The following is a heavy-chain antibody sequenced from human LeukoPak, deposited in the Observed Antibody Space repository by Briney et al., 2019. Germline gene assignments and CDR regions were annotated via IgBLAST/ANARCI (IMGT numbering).Heavy chain of an antibody. CDR1: GFTFSSYA. CDR3: ARDRGPGVTNWFDP. CDR2: ISYDGSNK. D-gene: IGHD4-23*01. J-gene: IGHJ5*02. V-gene: IGHV3-30-3*01. Sequence: GGSLRLSCAASGFTFSSYAMHWVRQAPGKGLEWVAVISYDGSNKYYADSVKGRFTISRDNSKNTLYLQMNSLRAEDTAVYYCARDRGPGVTNWFDPWGQGTLVTVSS.